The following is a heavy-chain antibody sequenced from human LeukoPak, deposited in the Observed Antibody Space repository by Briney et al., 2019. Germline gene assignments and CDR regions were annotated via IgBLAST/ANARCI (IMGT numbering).Heavy chain of an antibody. D-gene: IGHD5-24*01. J-gene: IGHJ4*02. V-gene: IGHV1-24*01. CDR1: GGTFSSYA. CDR3: ATQQRDGYN. Sequence: ASVKVSCKASGGTFSSYAISWVRQAPGKGLEWMGGFDPEDGETIYAQKFQGRVTMTEDTSTDTAYMELSSLRSEDTAVYYCATQQRDGYNWGQGTLVTVSS. CDR2: FDPEDGET.